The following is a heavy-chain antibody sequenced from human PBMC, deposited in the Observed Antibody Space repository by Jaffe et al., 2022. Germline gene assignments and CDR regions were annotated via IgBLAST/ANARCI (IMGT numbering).Heavy chain of an antibody. CDR3: AREGFDRDYGDYDFY. J-gene: IGHJ4*02. Sequence: QVQLQESGPGLVKPSQTLSLTCTVSGGSISSGSYYWSWIRQPAGKGLEWIGRIYTSGSTNYNPSLKSRVTISVDTSKNQFSLKLSSVTAADTAVYYCAREGFDRDYGDYDFYWGQGTLVTVSS. CDR2: IYTSGST. V-gene: IGHV4-61*02. CDR1: GGSISSGSYY. D-gene: IGHD4-17*01.